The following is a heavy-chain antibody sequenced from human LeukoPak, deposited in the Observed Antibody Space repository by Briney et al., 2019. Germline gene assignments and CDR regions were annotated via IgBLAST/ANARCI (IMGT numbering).Heavy chain of an antibody. J-gene: IGHJ4*02. CDR1: GGSISSSSYY. Sequence: SETLSLTCTVSGGSISSSSYYWGWIRQPPGKGLEWIGSIYYSGSTYYNPSLKSRVTISVDTSKNQFSLKLSSVTAADTAVYYCARDEWFYYFDYWGQGTLVTVSS. D-gene: IGHD3-10*01. CDR3: ARDEWFYYFDY. CDR2: IYYSGST. V-gene: IGHV4-39*07.